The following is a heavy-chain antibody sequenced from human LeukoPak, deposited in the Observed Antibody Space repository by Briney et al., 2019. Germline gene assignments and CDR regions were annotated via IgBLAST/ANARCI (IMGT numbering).Heavy chain of an antibody. J-gene: IGHJ4*02. V-gene: IGHV4-38-2*02. Sequence: SETLSLTCTVSGYSISSGYYWGWTRPPPGKGLEGFGSIYHSGSTYYNPSLKSRVTISVDTSKNQFSLKLSSVTAADTAVYYCASIDPGYSGYDFDYWGQGTLVTVSS. CDR2: IYHSGST. CDR3: ASIDPGYSGYDFDY. CDR1: GYSISSGYY. D-gene: IGHD5-12*01.